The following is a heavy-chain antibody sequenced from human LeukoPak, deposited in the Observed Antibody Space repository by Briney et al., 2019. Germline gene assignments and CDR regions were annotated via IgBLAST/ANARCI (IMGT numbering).Heavy chain of an antibody. V-gene: IGHV4-39*07. J-gene: IGHJ6*03. Sequence: PSETLSLTCTVSGGSISSSSYYWGWIRQPPGKGLDWIGIIYFSGSTLYNPSLSSRVTISLDRSKNQVSLRLTSVTAADTAVYYCATGKERDYFYMDVWAKGTTVTVS. D-gene: IGHD1-26*01. CDR3: ATGKERDYFYMDV. CDR2: IYFSGST. CDR1: GGSISSSSYY.